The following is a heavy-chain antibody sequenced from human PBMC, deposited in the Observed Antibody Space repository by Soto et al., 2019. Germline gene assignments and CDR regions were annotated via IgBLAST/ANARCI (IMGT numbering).Heavy chain of an antibody. J-gene: IGHJ5*02. CDR2: VYYNENT. CDR1: GGSISSFTYY. D-gene: IGHD3-10*01. CDR3: ARRERYYGSPGWFDP. Sequence: QLQLQESGPGLVKPSETLSLTCSVSGGSISSFTYYWGWIRQPPGKGLEWIGTVYYNENTYYNPSLKSRVTITVDTAKNQFSLNLSSVTAADTAMYFCARRERYYGSPGWFDPWGPGTLVTVSS. V-gene: IGHV4-39*01.